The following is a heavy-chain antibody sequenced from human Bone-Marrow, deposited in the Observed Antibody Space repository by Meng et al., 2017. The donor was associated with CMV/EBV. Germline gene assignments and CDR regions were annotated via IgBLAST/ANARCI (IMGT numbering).Heavy chain of an antibody. CDR2: ISAYNGNT. Sequence: ASVTVSCKASGYTFTSYGISWVRQAPGQGLEWMGWISAYNGNTNYAQKLQGRVTMTTDTSTSTAYMELSSLRSGDTAVYYCTRARHDFWSSPDYYYYGMDVWGQGTTVTVSS. D-gene: IGHD3-3*01. J-gene: IGHJ6*02. CDR3: TRARHDFWSSPDYYYYGMDV. V-gene: IGHV1-18*01. CDR1: GYTFTSYG.